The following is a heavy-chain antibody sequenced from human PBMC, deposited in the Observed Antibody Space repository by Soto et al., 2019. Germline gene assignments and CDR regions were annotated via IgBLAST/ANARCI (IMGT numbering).Heavy chain of an antibody. J-gene: IGHJ5*02. CDR3: ARFEMTTVTHDNNWFDP. CDR1: GGSISSGGYY. D-gene: IGHD4-17*01. Sequence: SETLSLTCTVSGGSISSGGYYWSWIRQHPGKGLEWIGYIYYSGSTYYNPSLKSRVTISVDTSKNQFSLKLSSVTAADTAVYYCARFEMTTVTHDNNWFDPWGQGTLVTVSS. CDR2: IYYSGST. V-gene: IGHV4-31*03.